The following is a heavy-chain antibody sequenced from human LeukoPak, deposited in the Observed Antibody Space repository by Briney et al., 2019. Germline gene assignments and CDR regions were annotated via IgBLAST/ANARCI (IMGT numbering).Heavy chain of an antibody. CDR2: IDHSGST. D-gene: IGHD1-7*01. CDR1: VGSFSGYY. Sequence: SETLSLTCAVYVGSFSGYYWTWIRQAPRKGLEWIGEIDHSGSTKYNPSLKSRVTISVDTSKNQFSLKLTSVTAADTAVYYCARAGQSNWNYDYWGPGTLVTVSS. CDR3: ARAGQSNWNYDY. J-gene: IGHJ4*02. V-gene: IGHV4-34*01.